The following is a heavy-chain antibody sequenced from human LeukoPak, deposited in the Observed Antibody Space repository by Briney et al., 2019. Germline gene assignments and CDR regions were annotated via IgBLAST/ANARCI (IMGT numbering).Heavy chain of an antibody. V-gene: IGHV4-59*06. D-gene: IGHD2-2*01. J-gene: IGHJ4*02. CDR2: IYYSGST. Sequence: SETLSLTCTVSGGSISSHYWSWIRQHPGKGLEWIGYIYYSGSTYYNPSLKSRVTISVDTSKNQFSLKLSSVTAADTAVYYCARVKGDIVVVPAAIYFDYWGQGTLVTVSS. CDR3: ARVKGDIVVVPAAIYFDY. CDR1: GGSISSHY.